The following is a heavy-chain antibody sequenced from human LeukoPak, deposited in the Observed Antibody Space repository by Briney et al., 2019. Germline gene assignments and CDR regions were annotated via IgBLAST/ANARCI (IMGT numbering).Heavy chain of an antibody. J-gene: IGHJ4*02. D-gene: IGHD6-19*01. CDR1: GGSISSSSYY. CDR2: IYYSGST. V-gene: IGHV4-39*07. Sequence: SETLSLTCTVSGGSISSSSYYWGWIRQPPGKGLEWIGSIYYSGSTYYNPSLKSRVTISVDTSKNQFSLKLSSVTAADTAVYYCARDIAIAVAGIWGQGTLVTVSS. CDR3: ARDIAIAVAGI.